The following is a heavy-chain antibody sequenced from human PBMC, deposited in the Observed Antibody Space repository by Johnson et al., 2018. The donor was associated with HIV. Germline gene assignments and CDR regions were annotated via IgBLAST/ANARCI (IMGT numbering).Heavy chain of an antibody. CDR1: GFTFSSYA. CDR3: ARGGHCGGDCAGAKQALDI. CDR2: ISGSGGST. V-gene: IGHV3-23*04. D-gene: IGHD2-21*01. J-gene: IGHJ3*02. Sequence: VQLVESGGGLVKPGGSLRLSCAASGFTFSSYAMSWVRQAPGKGLEWVSAISGSGGSTYYADSVKGRFTISRDNSKNTVLLQMNSLRVEDTAVYYCARGGHCGGDCAGAKQALDIWGQGTRVTVSS.